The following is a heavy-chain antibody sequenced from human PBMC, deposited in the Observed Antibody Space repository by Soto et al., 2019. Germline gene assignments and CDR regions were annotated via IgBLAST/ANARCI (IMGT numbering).Heavy chain of an antibody. J-gene: IGHJ4*02. Sequence: SQTLSLTCGISGDSVSSNSVAWNWIRQSPSRGLEWLGRTYYRSKWYNEYAASMKSRITVDPDTPKNQFSLQLNSVTPEDTAVYFCARGFNYGFEYWGLGTRVTVSS. V-gene: IGHV6-1*01. CDR1: GDSVSSNSVA. CDR2: TYYRSKWYN. CDR3: ARGFNYGFEY. D-gene: IGHD4-17*01.